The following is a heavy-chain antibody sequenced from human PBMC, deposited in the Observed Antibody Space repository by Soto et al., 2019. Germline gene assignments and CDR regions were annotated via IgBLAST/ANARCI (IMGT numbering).Heavy chain of an antibody. Sequence: QVQLVQSGAEVKKPGSSVKVSCKASGGTFSSYAISWVRQAPGQGLEWMGGIIPIFGTSNYAQTFQGRVTITADESTRTAYMELSSRRTDDTAVYYCASDIPPLYSSGWYYFNCWGQGTLVTVSS. CDR1: GGTFSSYA. D-gene: IGHD6-19*01. V-gene: IGHV1-69*12. CDR2: IIPIFGTS. CDR3: ASDIPPLYSSGWYYFNC. J-gene: IGHJ4*02.